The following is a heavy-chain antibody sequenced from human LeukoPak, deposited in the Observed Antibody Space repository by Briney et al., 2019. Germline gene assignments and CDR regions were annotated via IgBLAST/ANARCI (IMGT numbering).Heavy chain of an antibody. Sequence: SETLSLTCAVSGGSISSSNWWSWVRQPPGKGLEWIGEIFYSGSTNYNPSLRSRVTISVDRSKNQFSLKLNSVTAADTAVYYCARDLDGYNPSFCYWGQGTLVTVSS. CDR1: GGSISSSNW. J-gene: IGHJ4*02. D-gene: IGHD5-24*01. CDR3: ARDLDGYNPSFCY. V-gene: IGHV4-4*02. CDR2: IFYSGST.